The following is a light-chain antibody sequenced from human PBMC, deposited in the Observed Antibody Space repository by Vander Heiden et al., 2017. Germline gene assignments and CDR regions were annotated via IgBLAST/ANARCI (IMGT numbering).Light chain of an antibody. J-gene: IGLJ2*01. CDR2: STN. Sequence: QPVLAQAPSFSVSPGGTVTLTFGWSSGSVATNYYPSWYQQTPGQSPRTLIYSTNTRSSVVPDRFAGSILGNTAALTITVAQADDEADYYCVLYMGSGISVFGGGTKLTVL. V-gene: IGLV8-61*01. CDR3: VLYMGSGISV. CDR1: SGSVATNYY.